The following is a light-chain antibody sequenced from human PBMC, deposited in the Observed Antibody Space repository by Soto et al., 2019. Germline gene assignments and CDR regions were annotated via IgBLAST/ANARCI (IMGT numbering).Light chain of an antibody. J-gene: IGKJ4*01. CDR1: QGINND. CDR2: AVS. V-gene: IGKV1-16*02. Sequence: DIRMTQSPSSLSASVGDRVTITCRASQGINNDLAWFQQKPGKAPKSLIYAVSRLQSGVPSKFRGSGSGTDFTLTISRLQFDEFATYYCHQYYNYPLTFGGGTRVEIK. CDR3: HQYYNYPLT.